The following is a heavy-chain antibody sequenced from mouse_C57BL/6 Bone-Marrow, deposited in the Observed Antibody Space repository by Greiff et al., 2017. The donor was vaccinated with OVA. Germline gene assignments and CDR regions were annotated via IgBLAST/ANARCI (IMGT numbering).Heavy chain of an antibody. D-gene: IGHD2-10*01. J-gene: IGHJ2*01. CDR1: GFTFTDYY. CDR2: IRNKANGYTT. Sequence: DVKLVESGGGLVQPGGSLSLSCAASGFTFTDYYMSWVRQPPGKALEWLGFIRNKANGYTTEYSASVKGRFTISRDNSQSILYLQMNALRAEDSATYYCARLLLSYFDYWGQGTTLTVSS. V-gene: IGHV7-3*01. CDR3: ARLLLSYFDY.